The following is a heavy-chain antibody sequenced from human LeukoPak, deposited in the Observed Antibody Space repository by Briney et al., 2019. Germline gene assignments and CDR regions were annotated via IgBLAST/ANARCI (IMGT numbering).Heavy chain of an antibody. V-gene: IGHV1-18*04. CDR1: GYTFTRYA. CDR2: ISPYRGDT. CDR3: ARQVLIVGGRYGMDV. D-gene: IGHD3-22*01. Sequence: ASVKVSCKASGYTFTRYAISWVRQAPGQGLEWMGWISPYRGDTEYAQRSQGRVTMTTDTSTSTAYMEVRSLRSDDTAVYYCARQVLIVGGRYGMDVWGQGTTVTVSS. J-gene: IGHJ6*02.